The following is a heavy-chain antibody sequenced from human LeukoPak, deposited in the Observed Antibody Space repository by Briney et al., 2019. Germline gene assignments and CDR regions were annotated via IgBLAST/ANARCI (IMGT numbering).Heavy chain of an antibody. V-gene: IGHV4-4*07. CDR1: GGSISIYY. D-gene: IGHD6-19*01. CDR2: LYTSGST. Sequence: SETLSLTCTVSGGSISIYYWSWIRQPAGKGLEWIGRLYTSGSTNYNPSLRGRVTMSVDRSKNQFSLKLSSVTAADTAVYYCASDSGWYGHWGQGTLVTVSS. CDR3: ASDSGWYGH. J-gene: IGHJ4*02.